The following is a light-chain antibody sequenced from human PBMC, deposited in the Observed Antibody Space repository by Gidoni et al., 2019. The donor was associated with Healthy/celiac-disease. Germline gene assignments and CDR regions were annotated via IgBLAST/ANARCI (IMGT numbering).Light chain of an antibody. CDR2: AAS. J-gene: IGKJ5*01. CDR1: QSMSSY. CDR3: QQSYSTPVT. V-gene: IGKV1-39*01. Sequence: IQLPQSPSSLSASVGDRVTIPCRASQSMSSYLNWYQQKPGKAPKLLIYAASSLQSGVPSRFSGSGSGTDFTLTISSLQPEDFATYYCQQSYSTPVTFGQGTRLEIK.